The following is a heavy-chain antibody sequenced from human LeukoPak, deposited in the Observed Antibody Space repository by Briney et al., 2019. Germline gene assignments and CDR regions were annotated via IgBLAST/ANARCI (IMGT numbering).Heavy chain of an antibody. CDR3: ARDSTGTTGGVDY. Sequence: GASVKVSCKASGYTFTSYGISWVRQAAGQGLEGMGWIIAYNGNTNYAQKLQGSVTMTTDTSTSTAYMELRSMRSDDTAVYYCARDSTGTTGGVDYWGQGTLVTVSS. CDR2: IIAYNGNT. J-gene: IGHJ4*02. D-gene: IGHD1-1*01. V-gene: IGHV1-18*01. CDR1: GYTFTSYG.